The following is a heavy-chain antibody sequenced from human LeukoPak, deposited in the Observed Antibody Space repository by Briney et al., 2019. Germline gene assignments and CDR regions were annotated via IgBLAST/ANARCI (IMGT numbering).Heavy chain of an antibody. Sequence: SETLSLTCTVSGYSISSGYYWGWIRQPPGKGLEWIGSIYHSGSTYYNPSLKSRVTISVDTSKNQFSLKLSSVTAADTAVYYCARMYSSSWYDPWGQGTLVTVSS. CDR1: GYSISSGYY. CDR3: ARMYSSSWYDP. D-gene: IGHD6-13*01. CDR2: IYHSGST. J-gene: IGHJ5*02. V-gene: IGHV4-38-2*02.